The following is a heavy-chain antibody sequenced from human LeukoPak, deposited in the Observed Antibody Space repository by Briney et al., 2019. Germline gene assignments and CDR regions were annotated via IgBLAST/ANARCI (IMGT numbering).Heavy chain of an antibody. Sequence: SVTVSCKASGGTFSSYAISWVRQAPGQGLEWMGRIIPILGIANYAQKFQGRVTITADKSTSTAYMELSSLRSENTAVYYCASSYCSSTSCYTLWFDPWGQGTLVTVSS. CDR3: ASSYCSSTSCYTLWFDP. CDR1: GGTFSSYA. CDR2: IIPILGIA. V-gene: IGHV1-69*04. J-gene: IGHJ5*02. D-gene: IGHD2-2*02.